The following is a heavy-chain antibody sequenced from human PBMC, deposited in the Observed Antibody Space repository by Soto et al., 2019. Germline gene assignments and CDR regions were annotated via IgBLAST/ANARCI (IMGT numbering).Heavy chain of an antibody. CDR3: AKDQMATRQFYYYGMDV. CDR1: GFTFSGYA. J-gene: IGHJ6*02. Sequence: GSLRLSCAASGFTFSGYAMSWVRQAPGKGLEWVSAISGVGDTTFYADSVKGRFTIARDNSKNTLYLQMNSLRAEDTAVYYCAKDQMATRQFYYYGMDVWGQGTTVTVSS. V-gene: IGHV3-23*01. CDR2: ISGVGDTT. D-gene: IGHD5-12*01.